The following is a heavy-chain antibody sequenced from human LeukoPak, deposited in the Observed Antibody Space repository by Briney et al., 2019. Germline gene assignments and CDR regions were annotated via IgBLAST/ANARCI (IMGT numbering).Heavy chain of an antibody. CDR3: AGVVPAAWFDY. CDR1: GFTFSSYS. D-gene: IGHD2-2*01. V-gene: IGHV3-48*01. J-gene: IGHJ4*02. Sequence: GGSLRLSCAASGFTFSSYSMNWVRQAPGKGLEWVSYISSSSSTIYYADSVKGRFTISRDNAKNSLYLQMNSLRAEDTAVYYCAGVVPAAWFDYWGQGTLVTVSS. CDR2: ISSSSSTI.